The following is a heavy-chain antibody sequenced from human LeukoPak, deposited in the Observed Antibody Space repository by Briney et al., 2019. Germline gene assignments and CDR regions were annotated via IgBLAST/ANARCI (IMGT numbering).Heavy chain of an antibody. D-gene: IGHD2-2*01. Sequence: GGSLRLSCAASGFSFSSENMNWVRQAPGKGPEWLSYISGSGSPVSYADSVKGRFTISRDNAKNLLYLQMISLRDEDTAVYYCARDTCSSTSCYQRYYYYYGMDVWGQGTTVTVSS. V-gene: IGHV3-48*02. J-gene: IGHJ6*02. CDR2: ISGSGSPV. CDR3: ARDTCSSTSCYQRYYYYYGMDV. CDR1: GFSFSSEN.